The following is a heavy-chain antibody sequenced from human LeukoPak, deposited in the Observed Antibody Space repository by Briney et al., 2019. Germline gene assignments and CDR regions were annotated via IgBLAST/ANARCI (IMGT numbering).Heavy chain of an antibody. CDR3: ARTLAEIAVAGTTSYYYYRDV. CDR1: GGTFSSYA. V-gene: IGHV1-69*05. CDR2: IIPIFGTA. D-gene: IGHD6-19*01. J-gene: IGHJ6*03. Sequence: SVKVACKASGGTFSSYASSWVRRAPGQGLEWMGGIIPIFGTANYAQKFQGRVTITTDESTSTASMELSSLRSEDTAVYYCARTLAEIAVAGTTSYYYYRDVWGKGTTVTVSS.